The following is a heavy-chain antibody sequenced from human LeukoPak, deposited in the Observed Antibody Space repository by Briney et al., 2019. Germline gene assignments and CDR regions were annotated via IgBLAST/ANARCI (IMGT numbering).Heavy chain of an antibody. V-gene: IGHV4-39*01. CDR2: IYYSGST. Sequence: KPSETLSLTCTVSGGSISSSSYYWGWIRQPPGKGLEWIGSIYYSGSTYYNPSLKSRVTISVDTSKNQFSLKLSSVTAADTAVHYCARAAYSGSYHSDYWGQGTLVTVSS. J-gene: IGHJ4*02. CDR1: GGSISSSSYY. CDR3: ARAAYSGSYHSDY. D-gene: IGHD1-26*01.